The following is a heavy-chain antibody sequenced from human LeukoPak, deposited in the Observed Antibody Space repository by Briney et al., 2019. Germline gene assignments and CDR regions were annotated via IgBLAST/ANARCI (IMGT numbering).Heavy chain of an antibody. CDR3: ARDVVRGLNWFDP. V-gene: IGHV3-33*01. J-gene: IGHJ5*02. D-gene: IGHD3-10*01. Sequence: GGSLRLSCAASGFTFSSYGMHWVRQAPGKGLEWGAVIWYDGNYQYYADSVKGRFTISRDNSTSTLYLEMNSLRVEDTAVYYCARDVVRGLNWFDPWGQGVLVTVSS. CDR1: GFTFSSYG. CDR2: IWYDGNYQ.